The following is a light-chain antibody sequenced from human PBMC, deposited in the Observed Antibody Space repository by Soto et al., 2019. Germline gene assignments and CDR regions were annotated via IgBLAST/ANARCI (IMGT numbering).Light chain of an antibody. V-gene: IGKV1-39*01. CDR2: AAS. CDR1: QSISSY. Sequence: DIQMTQSPSSLSASVGDRVTITCRASQSISSYLNWYQQKPGRAPSLLIYAASSLQSGVPSRFSGSGSGTEFTLTISSLQADDFATYYCQQFNSYSWTFGQGTKVDIK. CDR3: QQFNSYSWT. J-gene: IGKJ1*01.